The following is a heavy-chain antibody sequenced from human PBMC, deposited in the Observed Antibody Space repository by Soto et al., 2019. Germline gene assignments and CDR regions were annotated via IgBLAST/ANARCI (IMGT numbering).Heavy chain of an antibody. D-gene: IGHD3-3*01. Sequence: QVQLEDSGGGVVNPGTSLRLSCAASGFTFSTHGMHWVRQAPGTGPEWVAVISHDGTKKYYEASVEGRFSIPRDNSKSIVHLQMNNGITGDTSGYYCAKGKGPYYDFWRGESWCGPWGQGTLVAFSS. CDR1: GFTFSTHG. CDR3: AKGKGPYYDFWRGESWCGP. CDR2: ISHDGTKK. J-gene: IGHJ5*02. V-gene: IGHV3-30*18.